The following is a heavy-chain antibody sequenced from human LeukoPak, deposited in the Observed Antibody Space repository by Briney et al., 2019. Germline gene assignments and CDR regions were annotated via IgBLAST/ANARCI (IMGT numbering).Heavy chain of an antibody. CDR3: ARGSGRTMIVPQPFDY. V-gene: IGHV1-46*01. CDR1: GYTFTSYY. Sequence: GASVKVSCKASGYTFTSYYMYWVRQAPGQGLEWMGIINPRGGSTSYAQKFQGRVTMTRDTSTSTVYMELSSLRSEDTAVYYCARGSGRTMIVPQPFDYWGQGTLVSVSS. CDR2: INPRGGST. D-gene: IGHD3-22*01. J-gene: IGHJ4*02.